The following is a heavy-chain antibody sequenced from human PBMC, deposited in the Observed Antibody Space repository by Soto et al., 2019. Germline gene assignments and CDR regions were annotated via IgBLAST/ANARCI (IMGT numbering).Heavy chain of an antibody. V-gene: IGHV3-30*18. CDR2: ISYDGSNK. CDR1: GFTFSSYG. CDR3: EKGGRGYSSGWADY. J-gene: IGHJ4*02. D-gene: IGHD6-19*01. Sequence: QVQLVESGGGVVQPGRSLRLSCAASGFTFSSYGMHWVRQAPGKGLEWVAVISYDGSNKYYADSVKGRFTISRDNSKNTLYMEMISLRGEDTAVYYWEKGGRGYSSGWADYWGQGTMVTVSS.